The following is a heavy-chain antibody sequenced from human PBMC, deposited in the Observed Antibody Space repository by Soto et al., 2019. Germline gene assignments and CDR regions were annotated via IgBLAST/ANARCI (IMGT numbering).Heavy chain of an antibody. CDR2: IYFDGITT. J-gene: IGHJ4*02. Sequence: GGSLRLSCTASGFTFNTHWMHWVRQAPGKGLVWVSRIYFDGITTNYADSVKGRLTVSRDNAKNTVYLHVNTLRDEDTAAYYCARGGAMGVDYWGQGTLVTVSS. D-gene: IGHD1-26*01. CDR3: ARGGAMGVDY. CDR1: GFTFNTHW. V-gene: IGHV3-74*01.